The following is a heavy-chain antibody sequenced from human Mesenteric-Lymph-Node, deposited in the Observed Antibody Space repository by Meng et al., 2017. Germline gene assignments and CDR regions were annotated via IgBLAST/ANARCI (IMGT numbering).Heavy chain of an antibody. J-gene: IGHJ4*02. CDR1: GFTFSNYW. D-gene: IGHD2-21*02. Sequence: GESLKISCAASGFTFSNYWMTWVRQAPGKGLEWVANIKPDGSEKNYVDSVRGRFTISRDNAKNSLYLQMNSLRGEDTAIYYCARGGGAFCGDDCLRTFDYWGQGTLVIVSS. V-gene: IGHV3-7*01. CDR3: ARGGGAFCGDDCLRTFDY. CDR2: IKPDGSEK.